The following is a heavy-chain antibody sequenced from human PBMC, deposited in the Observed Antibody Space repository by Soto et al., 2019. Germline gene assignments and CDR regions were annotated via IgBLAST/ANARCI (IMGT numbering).Heavy chain of an antibody. CDR1: GYTFTSYG. CDR3: ARDRAHYDFWSGYTDAFDI. CDR2: ISAYNGNT. Sequence: GASVKVSCKASGYTFTSYGISWVRQAPGQGLEWMGWISAYNGNTNYAQKLQGRVTMTTDTSTSTAYMELRSLRSDDTAVYYCARDRAHYDFWSGYTDAFDIWGQGTMVTVSS. D-gene: IGHD3-3*01. V-gene: IGHV1-18*01. J-gene: IGHJ3*02.